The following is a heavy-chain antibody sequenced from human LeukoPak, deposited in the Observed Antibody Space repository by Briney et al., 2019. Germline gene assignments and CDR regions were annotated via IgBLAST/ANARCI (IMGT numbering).Heavy chain of an antibody. CDR3: ARTDTAMVPYFDY. D-gene: IGHD5-18*01. Sequence: GGSLRLSCAASGFTVSSNYMSWVRQAPGKGLEWVSVIYSGGSTYYADSVKGRFTISRDNSKNTLYLQMNSLRAEDTAVYYCARTDTAMVPYFDYWGQGTLVTVSS. J-gene: IGHJ4*02. V-gene: IGHV3-66*01. CDR2: IYSGGST. CDR1: GFTVSSNY.